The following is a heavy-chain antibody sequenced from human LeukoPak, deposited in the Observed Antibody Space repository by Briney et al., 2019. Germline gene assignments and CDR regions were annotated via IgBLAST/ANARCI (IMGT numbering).Heavy chain of an antibody. CDR1: GFTFRTYG. D-gene: IGHD3-22*01. V-gene: IGHV3-23*01. CDR3: AKDASGDYYTYYFDY. CDR2: ISGSGGST. J-gene: IGHJ4*02. Sequence: PGGSLRLSCAASGFTFRTYGMRWVRQAPGKGLEWVSAISGSGGSTYYADSVKGRFTISRDNSKNTLYLQMNSLRAEDTAVYYCAKDASGDYYTYYFDYWGQGTLVTVSS.